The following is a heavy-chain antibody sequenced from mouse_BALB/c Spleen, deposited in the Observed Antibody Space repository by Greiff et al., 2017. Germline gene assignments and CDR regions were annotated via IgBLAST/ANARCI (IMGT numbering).Heavy chain of an antibody. CDR3: ARQLSN. CDR1: GFAFSSYD. J-gene: IGHJ4*01. Sequence: EVQLVESGGGLVKPGGSLKLSCAASGFAFSSYDMSWVRQTPEKRLEWVAYISSGGGSTYYPDTVKGRFTISRDNAKNTLYLQMSSLKSEDTAMYYCARQLSNWGQGTSVTVSS. CDR2: ISSGGGST. V-gene: IGHV5-12-1*01.